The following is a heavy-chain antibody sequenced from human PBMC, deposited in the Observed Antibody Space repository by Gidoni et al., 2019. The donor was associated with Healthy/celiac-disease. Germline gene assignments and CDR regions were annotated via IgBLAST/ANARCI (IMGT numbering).Heavy chain of an antibody. Sequence: QVQLVESGGGVVQPGRSLRLSCAASGFTFSSYAMHWVRQAPGKGLEWVAVISYDGSNKYYADSVKGRFTISRDNSKNTLYLQMNSLRAEDTAVYYCAREGGQESGVGFDYWGQGTLVTVSS. CDR1: GFTFSSYA. V-gene: IGHV3-30-3*01. CDR3: AREGGQESGVGFDY. J-gene: IGHJ4*02. D-gene: IGHD3-3*01. CDR2: ISYDGSNK.